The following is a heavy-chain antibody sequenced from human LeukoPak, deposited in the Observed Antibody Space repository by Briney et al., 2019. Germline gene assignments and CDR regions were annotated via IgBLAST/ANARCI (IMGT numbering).Heavy chain of an antibody. V-gene: IGHV4-59*08. J-gene: IGHJ4*02. CDR2: IHYSGST. CDR3: ARQAYCSGTSCYPYNY. CDR1: GGSISSEF. Sequence: PSETLSLTCTVSGGSISSEFWSWIRQPPGKGLEWIGYIHYSGSTSYNPSLKSRVTISVDTSKNKFSLKLDSVTAADTAVYYCARQAYCSGTSCYPYNYWSQGTLVTVSS. D-gene: IGHD2-2*01.